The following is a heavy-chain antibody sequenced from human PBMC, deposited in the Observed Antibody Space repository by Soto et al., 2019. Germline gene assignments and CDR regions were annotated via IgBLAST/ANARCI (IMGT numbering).Heavy chain of an antibody. D-gene: IGHD2-8*01. CDR2: ISYDGSNK. V-gene: IGHV3-30*18. CDR3: AKAGYGAVLMVYAISGSMDV. CDR1: GFTFSSYG. J-gene: IGHJ6*02. Sequence: PGGSLRLSCAASGFTFSSYGMHWVRQAPGKGLEWVAVISYDGSNKYYADSVKGRFTISRDNSKNTLYLQMNSLRAEDTAVYYCAKAGYGAVLMVYAISGSMDVWGQGTTVTVSS.